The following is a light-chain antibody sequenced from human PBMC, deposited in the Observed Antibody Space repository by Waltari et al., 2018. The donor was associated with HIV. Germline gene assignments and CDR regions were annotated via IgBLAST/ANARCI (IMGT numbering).Light chain of an antibody. CDR3: SSYTSSAGV. CDR1: SSAVGGYNY. Sequence: QSALTQPASVSGSPGQSITISCTGTSSAVGGYNYVSWYQQHPGKAPKLMIYDVSNRPSGVSNRFSGSKSGNTASLTISGLQAEDEADYYCSSYTSSAGVFGGGTKLTVL. V-gene: IGLV2-14*03. J-gene: IGLJ3*02. CDR2: DVS.